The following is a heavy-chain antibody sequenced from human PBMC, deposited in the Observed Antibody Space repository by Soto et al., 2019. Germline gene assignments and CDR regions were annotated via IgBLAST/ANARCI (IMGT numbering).Heavy chain of an antibody. V-gene: IGHV4-39*01. CDR1: GGSLSSSGFN. CDR2: IYYDGST. J-gene: IGHJ3*02. Sequence: XTLSLPCSVSGGSLSSSGFNWDWIRQPPGKGLEWIWTIYYDGSTDYNPSLKSRAIISVHPSKNEFSLKLTSVTAEYTAVYYCARFFGNAFDIWGHGTVFTVSS. D-gene: IGHD3-16*01. CDR3: ARFFGNAFDI.